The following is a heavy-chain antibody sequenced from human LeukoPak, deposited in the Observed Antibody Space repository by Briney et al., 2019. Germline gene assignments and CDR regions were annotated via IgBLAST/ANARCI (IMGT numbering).Heavy chain of an antibody. D-gene: IGHD1-26*01. CDR2: VNPNSGGT. CDR1: GYTFTGYY. CDR3: ARSDRGSYYVTPRNYAFDI. Sequence: GASVKVSCKASGYTFTGYYMHWVRQAPGQGLEWMGWVNPNSGGTNYAQKFQGRVTMTRDTSISTAYMELSRLRSDDTAVYYCARSDRGSYYVTPRNYAFDIWGQGTMVTVSS. V-gene: IGHV1-2*02. J-gene: IGHJ3*02.